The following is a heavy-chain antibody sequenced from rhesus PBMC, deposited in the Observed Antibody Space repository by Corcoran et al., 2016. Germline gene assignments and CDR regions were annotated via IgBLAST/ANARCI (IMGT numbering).Heavy chain of an antibody. Sequence: EVQLVESGGGLVQPGGSLRLSCAASGFTFSSYAMQWVHQAPGKGLEWVSAIGPGGYTYYAYAVKGRFTISRDNAKNSLYLQMNSLRAEDTAVYYCARGGYEYSNYVNYWGQGVLVTVSS. CDR1: GFTFSSYA. CDR3: ARGGYEYSNYVNY. J-gene: IGHJ4*01. CDR2: IGPGGYT. D-gene: IGHD4-23*01. V-gene: IGHV3-72*01.